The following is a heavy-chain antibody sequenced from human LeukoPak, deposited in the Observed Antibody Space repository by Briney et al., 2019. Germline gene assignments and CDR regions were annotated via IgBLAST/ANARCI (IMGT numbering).Heavy chain of an antibody. CDR2: IYYSGST. CDR3: ARHQYSSAWPFDY. D-gene: IGHD6-19*01. V-gene: IGHV4-59*08. J-gene: IGHJ4*02. CDR1: GGSLSSYY. Sequence: PSETLSLTCTVSGGSLSSYYWSWIRQPPVKGLEWIGYIYYSGSTNYNPSLKSRVTISIDTSKNQFSLKLSSVTAAGTAVYYCARHQYSSAWPFDYWGQGTLVTVSS.